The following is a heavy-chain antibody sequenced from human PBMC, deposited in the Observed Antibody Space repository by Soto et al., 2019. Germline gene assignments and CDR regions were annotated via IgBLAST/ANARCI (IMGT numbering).Heavy chain of an antibody. V-gene: IGHV3-23*01. J-gene: IGHJ4*01. D-gene: IGHD3-10*01. CDR1: GFTFSSYA. Sequence: GGSLRLSCAASGFTFSSYAMSWVRQAPGKGLEWVSAISGSGGSTYYADSVKGRFTISRDNSKNTLYLQMNSLRAEDTAVYYCAKDGGGDGSGSYYYFDYWGHGTLVTVSS. CDR3: AKDGGGDGSGSYYYFDY. CDR2: ISGSGGST.